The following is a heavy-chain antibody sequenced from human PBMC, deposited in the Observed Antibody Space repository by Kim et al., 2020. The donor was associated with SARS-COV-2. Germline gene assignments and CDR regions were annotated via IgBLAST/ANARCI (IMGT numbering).Heavy chain of an antibody. J-gene: IGHJ6*02. Sequence: GRFTISRDNSKNSLYLQRNSLRAEDTAVYYCAREYYDILTGYFYYYYGMDVWGQGTTVTVSS. CDR3: AREYYDILTGYFYYYYGMDV. V-gene: IGHV3-30*01. D-gene: IGHD3-9*01.